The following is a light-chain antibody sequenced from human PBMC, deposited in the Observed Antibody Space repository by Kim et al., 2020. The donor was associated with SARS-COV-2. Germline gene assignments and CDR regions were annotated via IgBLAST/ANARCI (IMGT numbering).Light chain of an antibody. CDR1: KLGDKY. CDR3: QAWDSSTFYV. V-gene: IGLV3-1*01. Sequence: SYELTQPSSVSVSPGQTASITCSGDKLGDKYACWYQQKPGQSPVLVIYQDSKRPSGIPERFSGSNSGNTATLTISGTQAMDEADYYCQAWDSSTFYVFGTGTKVTVL. CDR2: QDS. J-gene: IGLJ1*01.